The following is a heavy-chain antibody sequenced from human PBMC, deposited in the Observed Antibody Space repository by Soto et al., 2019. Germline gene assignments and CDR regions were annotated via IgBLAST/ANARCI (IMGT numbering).Heavy chain of an antibody. CDR1: DGSISSYY. Sequence: SETLSLTCTVSDGSISSYYWSWIRQPPGKGLECIGYISYSGSTKYNPSLKNRVTILRDTSKNQFSLKLSSVTAADTAVYYCARLVAATQTTNWFDPWGQGTLVTVS. CDR3: ARLVAATQTTNWFDP. V-gene: IGHV4-59*01. D-gene: IGHD2-15*01. CDR2: ISYSGST. J-gene: IGHJ5*02.